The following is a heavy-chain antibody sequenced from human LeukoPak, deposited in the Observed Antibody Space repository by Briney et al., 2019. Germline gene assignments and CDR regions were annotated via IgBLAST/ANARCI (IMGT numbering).Heavy chain of an antibody. CDR1: GFNFSSYA. CDR2: ISGSGGST. J-gene: IGHJ4*02. D-gene: IGHD3-3*01. CDR3: AKEGGLDFWSGYYNGDYFDY. V-gene: IGHV3-23*01. Sequence: PGASLRLSCAASGFNFSSYAMSWVRQAPGKGLEWVSAISGSGGSTYYADSVKGRFTISRDNSKNTLYLQMNSLRAEDTAVYYCAKEGGLDFWSGYYNGDYFDYWGQGTLVTVSS.